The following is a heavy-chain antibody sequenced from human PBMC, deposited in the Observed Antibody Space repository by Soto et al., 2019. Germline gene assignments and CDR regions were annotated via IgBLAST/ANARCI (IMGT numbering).Heavy chain of an antibody. CDR3: ARDSTFGGSGIDY. D-gene: IGHD3-10*01. Sequence: SETLALTCTVSGGSISSYYWSWIRQPPGKGLEWIGYIYYSGSTNYNPSLKSRVTISVDTSKNQFSLKLSSVTAADTAVYYCARDSTFGGSGIDYWGQGTLVTVSS. CDR2: IYYSGST. J-gene: IGHJ4*02. CDR1: GGSISSYY. V-gene: IGHV4-59*01.